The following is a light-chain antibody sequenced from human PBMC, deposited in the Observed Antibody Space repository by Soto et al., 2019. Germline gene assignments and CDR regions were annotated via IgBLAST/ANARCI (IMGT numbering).Light chain of an antibody. CDR3: QQYDDWLRLT. CDR1: QSVNIY. V-gene: IGKV3D-15*01. J-gene: IGKJ3*01. CDR2: GAT. Sequence: EVVMTQYPATLSVSPGERATLSCRASQSVNIYLAWYQQRPGQAPRLLIFGATYRASGIPARFSGSGSGTEFNLTISSLQSEDFGVYFCQQYDDWLRLTFGPGTKVDIK.